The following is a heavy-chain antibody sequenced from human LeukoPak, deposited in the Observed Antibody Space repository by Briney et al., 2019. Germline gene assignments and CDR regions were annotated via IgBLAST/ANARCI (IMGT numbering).Heavy chain of an antibody. CDR3: AKDRSDNTTWYVGSH. Sequence: GGSLRLSCAASGFTFSTYAMSWVRQAPGKGLEWVSSNSSSGDSTDYADSVKGRFTISRDNSKTTLYLQMNSLRADDTAIYYCAKDRSDNTTWYVGSHWGQGTLVTVSS. CDR1: GFTFSTYA. CDR2: NSSSGDST. D-gene: IGHD6-13*01. J-gene: IGHJ4*02. V-gene: IGHV3-23*01.